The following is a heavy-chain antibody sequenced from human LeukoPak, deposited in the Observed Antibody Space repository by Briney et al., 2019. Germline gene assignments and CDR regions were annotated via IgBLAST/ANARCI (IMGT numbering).Heavy chain of an antibody. CDR1: GFTFSSYA. D-gene: IGHD6-13*01. CDR3: AKGPRQQLVTRFDN. CDR2: ISPSGDNT. V-gene: IGHV3-23*01. J-gene: IGHJ4*02. Sequence: GGSLRLSCAASGFTFSSYAMSWVRQAPGKGLEWVSAISPSGDNTYYADSVKGRFTVSRDNSKNTLYLQMSSLRADDTAVYYCAKGPRQQLVTRFDNWGQGTLVTVSS.